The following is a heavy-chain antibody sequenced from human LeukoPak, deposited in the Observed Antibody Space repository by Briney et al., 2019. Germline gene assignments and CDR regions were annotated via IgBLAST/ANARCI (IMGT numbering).Heavy chain of an antibody. D-gene: IGHD3-22*01. CDR2: ISYDGSYK. J-gene: IGHJ4*02. V-gene: IGHV3-30-3*01. CDR3: ARGGGYFEFAYFDY. CDR1: GFTFSSYA. Sequence: GRSLRLSCAASGFTFSSYAMHWVRQAPGKGLEWVAVISYDGSYKYYADSVKGRFTISRDNSKNTLYLQMNSLRAEDTAVYYCARGGGYFEFAYFDYWGQGTLVTVSS.